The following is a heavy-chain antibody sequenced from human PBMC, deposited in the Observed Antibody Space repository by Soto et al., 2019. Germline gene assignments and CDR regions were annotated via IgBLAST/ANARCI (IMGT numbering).Heavy chain of an antibody. CDR2: ITSSGGGT. J-gene: IGHJ4*02. Sequence: EVEVLESGGGLVQPGGSLRLSCAASGFTFSAYVMSWVRQAPGKGLEWVSSITSSGGGTYYADSVKGRFTVSRDNSKNTVYLQMNSLRDEDTAVYYCARDGYSYGSPFDYWGQGTLVTVSS. D-gene: IGHD5-18*01. V-gene: IGHV3-23*01. CDR3: ARDGYSYGSPFDY. CDR1: GFTFSAYV.